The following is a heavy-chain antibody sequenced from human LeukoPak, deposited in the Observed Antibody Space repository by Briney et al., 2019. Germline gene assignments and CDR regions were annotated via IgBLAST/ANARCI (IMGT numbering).Heavy chain of an antibody. V-gene: IGHV3-30*02. CDR1: GFTFSIYG. D-gene: IGHD3-3*01. Sequence: GGSLRLSCATSGFTFSIYGMHWVRQAPGKGLEWVAFIPSDETNKYYADSVKGRFTISRDNSRNTLYLQMNSLRAEDTAVYYCARGHRGAIFDYWGQGTLVTVSS. CDR2: IPSDETNK. CDR3: ARGHRGAIFDY. J-gene: IGHJ4*02.